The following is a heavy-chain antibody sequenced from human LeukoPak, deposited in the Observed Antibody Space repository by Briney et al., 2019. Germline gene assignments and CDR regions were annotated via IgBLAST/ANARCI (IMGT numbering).Heavy chain of an antibody. CDR3: AKDNRGYCSGGSCVSYFDY. Sequence: PGGSLRLSCAASGFIVSSNYMSWVRQAPGRGLEWVSAISGSGGSTYYADSVKGRFTISRDNSKNTLYLQMNSLRAEDTAVYYCAKDNRGYCSGGSCVSYFDYWGQGTLVTVSS. J-gene: IGHJ4*02. V-gene: IGHV3-23*01. CDR1: GFIVSSNY. CDR2: ISGSGGST. D-gene: IGHD2-15*01.